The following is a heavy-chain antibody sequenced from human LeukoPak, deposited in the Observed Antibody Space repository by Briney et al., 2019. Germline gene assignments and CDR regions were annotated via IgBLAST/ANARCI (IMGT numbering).Heavy chain of an antibody. Sequence: PGGSLRLSCAASGFTFDDYGMSWVRQAPGKGLEWVSGIYSGDSTYYADSVKGRFTISRHNSKNTLYLQMNSLRAEDTAVYYCAGRAYLFSGVDYWGQGTLVTVSS. CDR2: IYSGDST. CDR1: GFTFDDYG. D-gene: IGHD2-15*01. J-gene: IGHJ4*02. CDR3: AGRAYLFSGVDY. V-gene: IGHV3-53*04.